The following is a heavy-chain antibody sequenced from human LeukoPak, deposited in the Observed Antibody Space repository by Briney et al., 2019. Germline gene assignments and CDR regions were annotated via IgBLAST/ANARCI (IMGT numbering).Heavy chain of an antibody. D-gene: IGHD4/OR15-4a*01. V-gene: IGHV3-48*03. CDR1: GFTFSSYE. CDR3: ANWDSYGAFDY. Sequence: PGGSLRLSCAASGFTFSSYEMNWVRQAPGKGLEWVSYISSSGSTIYYADSVKGRFTISRDNAKNSLYLQMNSLRAEDTAVYYCANWDSYGAFDYWGQGTLVTVSS. J-gene: IGHJ4*02. CDR2: ISSSGSTI.